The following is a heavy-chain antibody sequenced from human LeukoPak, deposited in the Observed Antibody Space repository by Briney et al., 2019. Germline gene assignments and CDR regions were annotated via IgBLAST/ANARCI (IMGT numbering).Heavy chain of an antibody. CDR3: ARPRSDILSGFHYYYGLDV. CDR1: GFTFSSYW. Sequence: SGGSLRLSCAASGFTFSSYWMHWVRQAPGQGLVWVSRINSDGRSTSYADSVKGRFTISRDNAKNTLYLQMNSLRAEDTAVYYCARPRSDILSGFHYYYGLDVWGQGTTVTVSS. CDR2: INSDGRST. J-gene: IGHJ6*02. V-gene: IGHV3-74*01. D-gene: IGHD3-9*01.